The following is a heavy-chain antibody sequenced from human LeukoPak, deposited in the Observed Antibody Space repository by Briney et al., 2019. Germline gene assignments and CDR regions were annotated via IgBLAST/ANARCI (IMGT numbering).Heavy chain of an antibody. CDR3: ARVRSCGGDCYYFDF. Sequence: SETLSLTCTVSGGSISSYYWSWIRQPPGKGLEWIGYIYYSGSTNYNPSLKSRVTISVDTSKNQFSLKLSSVTAADTAMYYCARVRSCGGDCYYFDFWGQGTLVTVSS. CDR1: GGSISSYY. V-gene: IGHV4-59*01. CDR2: IYYSGST. D-gene: IGHD2-21*02. J-gene: IGHJ4*02.